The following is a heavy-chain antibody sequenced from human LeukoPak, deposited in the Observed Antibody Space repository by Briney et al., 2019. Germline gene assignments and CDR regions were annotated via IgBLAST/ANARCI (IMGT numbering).Heavy chain of an antibody. Sequence: GRSLRLSCAASGFTFSSYGMHWVRQAPGKGLEWVAVRSYDGSNKYYADSVKGRFTISRDNSKNTLYLQMNSLRAEDTAVYYCAKAEWGSGWYRVGDYWGQGTLVTVSS. V-gene: IGHV3-30*18. D-gene: IGHD6-19*01. CDR1: GFTFSSYG. CDR3: AKAEWGSGWYRVGDY. J-gene: IGHJ4*02. CDR2: RSYDGSNK.